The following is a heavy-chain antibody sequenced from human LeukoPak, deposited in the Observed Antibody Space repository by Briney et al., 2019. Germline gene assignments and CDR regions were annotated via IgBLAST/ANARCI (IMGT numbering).Heavy chain of an antibody. D-gene: IGHD2-15*01. J-gene: IGHJ4*02. Sequence: PSETLSLTCAVYGGPFDGYYWTLVRQTPGKGLEWIGEVGHDGGTNYNPSLRSRVTISIDTSKKQFSLKLSSVTAADTAVYYCARVPATVSRPCDSWGQGTLVTVSS. CDR2: VGHDGGT. CDR1: GGPFDGYY. CDR3: ARVPATVSRPCDS. V-gene: IGHV4-34*01.